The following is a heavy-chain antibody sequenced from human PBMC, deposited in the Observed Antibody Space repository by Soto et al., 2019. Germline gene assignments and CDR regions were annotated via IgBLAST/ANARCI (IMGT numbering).Heavy chain of an antibody. Sequence: GGSLRLSCAASGFTFSTYVMHWFRQAPGKGLEWVAVISYDGNNKYYADSVKDRFTISRDNSKNTLYLQMNSLRDEDTAVYYCARVGHYDFWSGTDYWGQGTLVTVSS. CDR3: ARVGHYDFWSGTDY. J-gene: IGHJ4*02. V-gene: IGHV3-30-3*01. D-gene: IGHD3-3*01. CDR1: GFTFSTYV. CDR2: ISYDGNNK.